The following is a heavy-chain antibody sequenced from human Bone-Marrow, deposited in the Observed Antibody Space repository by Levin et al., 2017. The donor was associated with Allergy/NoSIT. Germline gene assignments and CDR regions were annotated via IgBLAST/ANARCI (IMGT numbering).Heavy chain of an antibody. V-gene: IGHV3-74*01. Sequence: GGSLRLSCAASGFTFSSYWMHWVRQGSEKGLVWVSRVKSDGSSTNYGDSVQGRFTISRDNAKNTLYLQMNSLRGEDTAVYYCARGASISGLPGDAFDIWGQGTMVTVSS. D-gene: IGHD1-20*01. J-gene: IGHJ3*02. CDR3: ARGASISGLPGDAFDI. CDR1: GFTFSSYW. CDR2: VKSDGSST.